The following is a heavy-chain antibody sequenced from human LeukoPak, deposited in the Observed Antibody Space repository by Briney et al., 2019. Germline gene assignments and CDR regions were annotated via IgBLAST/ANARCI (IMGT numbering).Heavy chain of an antibody. V-gene: IGHV1-3*01. CDR2: INAGNGNT. Sequence: ASVKVSCKASGYTFTSYAMHWVRQAPGQRLEWMGWINAGNGNTKYSQKFQGRVTITRDTSASTAYMELSSLRSEDTAVYYCAVGLIRYFDWLLEYYGMDVWDQGTTVTVSS. CDR1: GYTFTSYA. D-gene: IGHD3-9*01. J-gene: IGHJ6*02. CDR3: AVGLIRYFDWLLEYYGMDV.